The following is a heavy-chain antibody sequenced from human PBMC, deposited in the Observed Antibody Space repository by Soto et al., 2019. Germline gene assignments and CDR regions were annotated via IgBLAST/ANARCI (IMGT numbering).Heavy chain of an antibody. CDR3: AREQPRLNFWAESYYYYGMDV. Sequence: GESLKISCKGSGYSFTSYWIGWVRQMPGKGLEWMGIIYPGDSDTRYSPSFQGQVTISADKSISTAYLQWSSLKASDTAMYYCAREQPRLNFWAESYYYYGMDVWGQGTTVTVSS. CDR2: IYPGDSDT. V-gene: IGHV5-51*01. D-gene: IGHD3-3*01. CDR1: GYSFTSYW. J-gene: IGHJ6*02.